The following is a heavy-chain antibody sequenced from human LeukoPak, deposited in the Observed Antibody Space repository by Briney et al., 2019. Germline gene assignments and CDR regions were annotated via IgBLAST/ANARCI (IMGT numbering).Heavy chain of an antibody. CDR2: IYTSGST. CDR1: GGSISSGSYY. Sequence: PSETLSLTCTVSGGSISSGSYYWSWIRQPAGKGLEWIGRIYTSGSTNYNPSLKSRVTISVDTSKNQFSLKLSSVTAADTAVYYCALYDSSGYYVDYWGQGTLVTVSS. V-gene: IGHV4-61*02. D-gene: IGHD3-22*01. CDR3: ALYDSSGYYVDY. J-gene: IGHJ4*02.